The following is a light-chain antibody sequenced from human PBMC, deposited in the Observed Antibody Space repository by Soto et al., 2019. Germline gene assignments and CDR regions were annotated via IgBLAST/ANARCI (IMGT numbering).Light chain of an antibody. CDR3: SSYTIGTTLVL. J-gene: IGLJ7*01. Sequence: QPVLTQPPSVSGAPGQRVTISCTGSSSNIGAGYDVHWYQQVPGTAPKVLIYGNNNRPSGVPGRFSGSKSGTSASLAITGLQGEDEADYYCSSYTIGTTLVLFGGGTQLTVL. CDR2: GNN. V-gene: IGLV1-40*01. CDR1: SSNIGAGYD.